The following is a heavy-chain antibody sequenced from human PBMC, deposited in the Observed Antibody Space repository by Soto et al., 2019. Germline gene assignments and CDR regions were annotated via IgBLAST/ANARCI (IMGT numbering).Heavy chain of an antibody. Sequence: EVQLLESGGGLVQPGGSLRLSCAASGFTFSTYAMGWVRQAPGKGLEWVSAIGGSGGSTYYADSVKGRFTISRDNSKNTLYPQMNSLRAEDTAVYYCAKIAEAVAGTVYGYWGQGTLVTVSS. CDR3: AKIAEAVAGTVYGY. V-gene: IGHV3-23*01. CDR2: IGGSGGST. CDR1: GFTFSTYA. D-gene: IGHD6-19*01. J-gene: IGHJ4*02.